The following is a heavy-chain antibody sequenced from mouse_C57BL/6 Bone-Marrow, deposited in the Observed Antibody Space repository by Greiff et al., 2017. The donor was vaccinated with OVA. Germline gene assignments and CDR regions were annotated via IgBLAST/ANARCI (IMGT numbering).Heavy chain of an antibody. Sequence: EVQRVESGPGLVKPSQSLSLTCSVTGYSITSGYYWNWIRQFPGNKLEWMGYISYDGSNNYNPSLKNRISITRDTSKNQFFLKLNSVTTEDTATYYCARDPPIYYDYPLGYFDYWGQGTTLTVSS. CDR1: GYSITSGYY. V-gene: IGHV3-6*01. CDR2: ISYDGSN. D-gene: IGHD2-4*01. CDR3: ARDPPIYYDYPLGYFDY. J-gene: IGHJ2*01.